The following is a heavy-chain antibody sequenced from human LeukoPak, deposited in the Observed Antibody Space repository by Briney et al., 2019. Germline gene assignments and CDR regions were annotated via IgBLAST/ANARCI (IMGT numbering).Heavy chain of an antibody. J-gene: IGHJ5*01. Sequence: GGSLRLSCAVSGFTFSNYYMSWVRQAPGKGLEWVANIKEDGNEKYYADSVKGRFTISRDNANNSLYLQMDSLMVEDTAGYYCAREQDKGWLQMTRAGFHFWGQGTLVTVSS. V-gene: IGHV3-7*01. D-gene: IGHD5-24*01. CDR2: IKEDGNEK. CDR3: AREQDKGWLQMTRAGFHF. CDR1: GFTFSNYY.